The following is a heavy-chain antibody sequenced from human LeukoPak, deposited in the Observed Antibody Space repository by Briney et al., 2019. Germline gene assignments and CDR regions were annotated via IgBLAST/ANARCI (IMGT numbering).Heavy chain of an antibody. CDR2: INPSGGST. J-gene: IGHJ4*02. CDR1: GYTFTSYY. V-gene: IGHV1-46*01. D-gene: IGHD2-2*01. Sequence: GASVKVPCKASGYTFTSYYMHWVRQAPGQGLEWMGIINPSGGSTSYAQKFQGRVTMTRDMSTSTVYMELGSLRSEDTAVYYCARDPSRSYYFDYWGQGTLVTVSS. CDR3: ARDPSRSYYFDY.